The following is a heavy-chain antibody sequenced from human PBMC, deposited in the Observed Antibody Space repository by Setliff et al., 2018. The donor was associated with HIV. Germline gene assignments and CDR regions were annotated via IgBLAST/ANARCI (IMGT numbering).Heavy chain of an antibody. D-gene: IGHD6-13*01. CDR3: ARFLPGYSSSWYFGYSYYGMDV. CDR1: GYTFSSHD. V-gene: IGHV1-8*02. CDR2: MNPKSGNS. J-gene: IGHJ6*02. Sequence: ASVKVSCKASGYTFSSHDINWVRQAIGQGPEWMGWMNPKSGNSGYAQKFQGRVTMTRNTSISTAYMELRSLTSEDTAVYYCARFLPGYSSSWYFGYSYYGMDVWGQGTTVTVSS.